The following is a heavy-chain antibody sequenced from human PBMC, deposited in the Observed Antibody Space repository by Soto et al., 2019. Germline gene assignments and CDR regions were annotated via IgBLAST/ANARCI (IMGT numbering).Heavy chain of an antibody. J-gene: IGHJ2*01. V-gene: IGHV3-66*01. D-gene: IGHD2-15*01. CDR2: IYSGGST. CDR3: ARDPGGYCSGGSCYSWYFDL. CDR1: GFTVSSNY. Sequence: EVQLVESGGGLVQPGGSLRLSCAASGFTVSSNYMSWVRQAPGKGLEWVSVIYSGGSTYYADSVKGRFTISRDNSKNTLYLQMNSLRAEDTAVYYCARDPGGYCSGGSCYSWYFDLWGRGTLVTVSP.